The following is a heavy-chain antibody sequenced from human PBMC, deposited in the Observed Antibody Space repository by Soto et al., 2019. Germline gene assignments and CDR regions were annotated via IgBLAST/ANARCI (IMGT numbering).Heavy chain of an antibody. Sequence: QVQLVESGGGVVQPGRSLRLSCAASGFTFSSYGMHWVRQAPGKGLEWVAVISYDGSNKYYADSVKGRFTISRDNSKNTLYLQMNSLRAEDTAVYYCANSSEFDYWGQGTLVTVSS. CDR3: ANSSEFDY. D-gene: IGHD6-6*01. V-gene: IGHV3-30*18. J-gene: IGHJ4*02. CDR1: GFTFSSYG. CDR2: ISYDGSNK.